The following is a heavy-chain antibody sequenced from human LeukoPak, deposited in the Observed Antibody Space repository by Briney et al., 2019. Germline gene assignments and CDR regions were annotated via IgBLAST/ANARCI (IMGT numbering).Heavy chain of an antibody. D-gene: IGHD3-22*01. CDR2: INPSGST. V-gene: IGHV4-34*01. J-gene: IGHJ6*03. Sequence: SETLSLTCAVYGGSFSGYHWTWIRQSPGRGLEWIGDINPSGSTYYNPSLKSRLTISVDTSKNQFSLKLRSVTAADTAVYYCARGRHDITMIVVVMTSVSYYLDVWGKGTTVTVS. CDR3: ARGRHDITMIVVVMTSVSYYLDV. CDR1: GGSFSGYH.